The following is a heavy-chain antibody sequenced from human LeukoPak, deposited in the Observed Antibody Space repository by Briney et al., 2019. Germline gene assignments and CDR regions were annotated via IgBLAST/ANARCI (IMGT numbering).Heavy chain of an antibody. CDR1: GFTFSIYG. D-gene: IGHD2/OR15-2a*01. Sequence: GRSLRLSCAASGFTFSIYGMHWVRQAPGKGLEWVALLAGDGVNIFYADSVKGRFTISRDNSKNTLYLQMNSLRPGDMAVYYCAKAAVYSNRWTPFDDWGQGTLVIVSS. CDR2: LAGDGVNI. CDR3: AKAAVYSNRWTPFDD. V-gene: IGHV3-30*18. J-gene: IGHJ4*02.